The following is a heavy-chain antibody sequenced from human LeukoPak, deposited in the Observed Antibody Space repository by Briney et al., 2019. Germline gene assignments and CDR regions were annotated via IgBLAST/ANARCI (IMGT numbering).Heavy chain of an antibody. V-gene: IGHV3-74*01. J-gene: IGHJ3*02. Sequence: PGGSLRLSCAASGFTFSDFWMHWVRQAPGGGLVWVSRVKGDEISTLYADSVKGRFTISTAIPTNTLYLQINGRRADDTAHYYCATGPYSAFEMGGQGTMVTVSS. D-gene: IGHD2-21*01. CDR2: VKGDEIST. CDR3: ATGPYSAFEM. CDR1: GFTFSDFW.